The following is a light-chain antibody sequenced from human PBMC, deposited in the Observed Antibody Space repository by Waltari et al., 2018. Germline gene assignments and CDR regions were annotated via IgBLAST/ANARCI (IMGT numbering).Light chain of an antibody. Sequence: SYELTQPPSVSVSPGQTARITCSGDALPKKYAYWYQQKSGRAPVLVIYEDIKRPTGSPERFSGSSSGTTATLTISGAHVEDEADYYCYSTDFSGHDRVFGGGTKLTVL. CDR3: YSTDFSGHDRV. V-gene: IGLV3-10*01. J-gene: IGLJ3*02. CDR2: EDI. CDR1: ALPKKY.